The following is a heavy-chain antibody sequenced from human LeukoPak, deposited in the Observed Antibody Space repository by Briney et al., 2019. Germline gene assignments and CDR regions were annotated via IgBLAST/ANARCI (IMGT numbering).Heavy chain of an antibody. J-gene: IGHJ4*02. CDR3: ARGIRTGYGY. CDR1: GGSVSSGSYY. Sequence: SETLSLTCTVSGGSVSSGSYYWSWIRQPPGKGLEWIGYVDHSGTTSFNPSLKRRATISVDTSKNQFSLKVKYLTAADTAVYYCARGIRTGYGYWGQGTLVTVSS. D-gene: IGHD3-10*01. CDR2: VDHSGTT. V-gene: IGHV4-61*01.